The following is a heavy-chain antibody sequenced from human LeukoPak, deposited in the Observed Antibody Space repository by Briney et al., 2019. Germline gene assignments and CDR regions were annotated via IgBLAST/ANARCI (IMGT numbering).Heavy chain of an antibody. CDR3: AVTYYYDSSGYYDY. CDR1: GGSISSSSYY. V-gene: IGHV4-39*01. CDR2: IYYSGST. D-gene: IGHD3-22*01. Sequence: PSETLSLTCTVSGGSISSSSYYWGWIRQPPGKGLEWIGSIYYSGSTYYNPSLKSRVTISVDTSKNQFSLKLSSVTAVDTAVYYCAVTYYYDSSGYYDYWGQGTLVTVSS. J-gene: IGHJ4*02.